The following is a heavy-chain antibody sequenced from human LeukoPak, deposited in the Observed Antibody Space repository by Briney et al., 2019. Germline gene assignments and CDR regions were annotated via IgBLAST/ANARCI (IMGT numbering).Heavy chain of an antibody. V-gene: IGHV3-23*01. J-gene: IGHJ4*02. CDR3: AKTLPLIVVVPAASGH. CDR2: ISGSGGST. Sequence: TGGSLRLSCAASGFTFSSYAMSWVRQAPGKGLEWVSAISGSGGSTYYADSVKGRFTISRDNSKNTLYLQMNSLRAEDTAVYYCAKTLPLIVVVPAASGHWGPGTLVTVSS. CDR1: GFTFSSYA. D-gene: IGHD2-2*01.